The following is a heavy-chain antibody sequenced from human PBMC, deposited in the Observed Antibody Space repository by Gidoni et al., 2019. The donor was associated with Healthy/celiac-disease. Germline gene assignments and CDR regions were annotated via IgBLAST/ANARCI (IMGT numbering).Heavy chain of an antibody. D-gene: IGHD6-6*01. CDR2: IYYSGST. V-gene: IGHV4-39*01. Sequence: QLQLQESGPGLVTPSETLSLTCTVSGGSIRRSSYYWGWIRQPPGTGQEWIGSIYYSGSTYYHPTLKSRVTISVDTAKNQFSLKRSSVTAADTAVYYCARASIAARQGTAYYFDYWGQGTLVTVSS. J-gene: IGHJ4*02. CDR3: ARASIAARQGTAYYFDY. CDR1: GGSIRRSSYY.